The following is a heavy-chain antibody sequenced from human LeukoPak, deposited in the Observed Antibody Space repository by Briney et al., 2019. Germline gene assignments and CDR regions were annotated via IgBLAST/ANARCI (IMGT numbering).Heavy chain of an antibody. D-gene: IGHD2-15*01. Sequence: SETLSLTCAVYGGSFSGYYWSWIRQSPGKGLEWIGETYHSGSTNYNSSLKSRVTISLDTSKNQFSLKLSSVTAADTAVYYCARGRRIVVVLGATRTHRDYYMDVWGQGTLVTVSS. CDR3: ARGRRIVVVLGATRTHRDYYMDV. J-gene: IGHJ4*02. CDR2: TYHSGST. V-gene: IGHV4-34*01. CDR1: GGSFSGYY.